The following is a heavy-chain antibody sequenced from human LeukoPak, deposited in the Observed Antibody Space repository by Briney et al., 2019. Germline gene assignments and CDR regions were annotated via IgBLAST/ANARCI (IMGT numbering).Heavy chain of an antibody. D-gene: IGHD3-9*01. Sequence: GESLKISCKASGYSFTTYWIGWVRQVPGKGLEWMGIIYPGDSDTRYSPSFQGQVTISADKSITTAYLQWSSLKASDTAMYYCAKRGATDWYHLDAFDIWGQGTMVTVSS. V-gene: IGHV5-51*01. CDR3: AKRGATDWYHLDAFDI. CDR2: IYPGDSDT. J-gene: IGHJ3*02. CDR1: GYSFTTYW.